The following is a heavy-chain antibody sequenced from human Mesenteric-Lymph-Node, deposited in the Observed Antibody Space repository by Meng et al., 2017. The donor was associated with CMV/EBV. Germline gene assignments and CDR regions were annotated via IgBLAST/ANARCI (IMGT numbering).Heavy chain of an antibody. Sequence: SVKVSCKASGGTFSSYTISWVRQAPGQGLEWMGRIIPILGIANYAQKFQGSVTITADKSTSTAYMELSSLRSEDTAAYYCALERGSGSYSVYWGQGTLVTVSS. CDR3: ALERGSGSYSVY. CDR1: GGTFSSYT. CDR2: IIPILGIA. J-gene: IGHJ4*02. D-gene: IGHD1-26*01. V-gene: IGHV1-69*02.